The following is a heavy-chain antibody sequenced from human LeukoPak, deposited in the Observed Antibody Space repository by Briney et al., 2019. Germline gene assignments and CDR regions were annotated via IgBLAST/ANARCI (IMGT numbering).Heavy chain of an antibody. CDR3: ARVVATINYYYYYMDV. Sequence: GASVKVSCKASGYTFTSYYMHWVRQAPGQGLEWMGGIIPIFGTANYAQKFQGRVTITADKSTSTAYMELSSLRSEDTAVYYCARVVATINYYYYYMDVWGKGTTVTVSS. CDR2: IIPIFGTA. J-gene: IGHJ6*03. CDR1: GYTFTSYY. V-gene: IGHV1-69*06. D-gene: IGHD5-12*01.